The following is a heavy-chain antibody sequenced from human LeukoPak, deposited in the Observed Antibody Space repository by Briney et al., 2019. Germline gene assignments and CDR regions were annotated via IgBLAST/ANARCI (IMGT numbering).Heavy chain of an antibody. V-gene: IGHV1-18*01. D-gene: IGHD5-18*01. J-gene: IGHJ6*02. Sequence: ASVKVSCKASGYTFTSYGISWVRQAPGQGLEWMGWISAYNGNTNYAQKLQGRVTMTTDTSTSTACMELRSLRSDDTAVYYCARYKVDTAMVGYGMDVWGQGTTVTVSS. CDR1: GYTFTSYG. CDR3: ARYKVDTAMVGYGMDV. CDR2: ISAYNGNT.